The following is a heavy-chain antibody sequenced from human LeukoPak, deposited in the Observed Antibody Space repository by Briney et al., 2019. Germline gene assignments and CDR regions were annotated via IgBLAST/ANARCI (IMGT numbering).Heavy chain of an antibody. D-gene: IGHD6-13*01. CDR1: GFTFSTYG. CDR2: ISYDGSNK. Sequence: GGSLRLSCAASGFTFSTYGVHWVRQAPGKGLEWVAVISYDGSNKYYADSVKGRFTISRDNSKNTLYLQMNSLRAEDTAVYYCAKDHVGSSRDFYSYYGMDVWGQGTTVTVSS. V-gene: IGHV3-30*18. CDR3: AKDHVGSSRDFYSYYGMDV. J-gene: IGHJ6*02.